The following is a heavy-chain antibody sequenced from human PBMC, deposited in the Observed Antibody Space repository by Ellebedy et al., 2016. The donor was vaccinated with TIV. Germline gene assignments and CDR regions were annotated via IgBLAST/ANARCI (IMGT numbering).Heavy chain of an antibody. V-gene: IGHV1-8*01. J-gene: IGHJ6*02. Sequence: AASVKVSCKASGYTFTSYDINWVRQATGQGLEWMGWMNPNSGNTGYAQKFQGRVTMTRNTSISTAYMELSSLRSEDTAVYYCARGSNGVTYYDFWSGYYSIGYYYYGMDVWGQGTLVTVSS. D-gene: IGHD3-3*01. CDR2: MNPNSGNT. CDR3: ARGSNGVTYYDFWSGYYSIGYYYYGMDV. CDR1: GYTFTSYD.